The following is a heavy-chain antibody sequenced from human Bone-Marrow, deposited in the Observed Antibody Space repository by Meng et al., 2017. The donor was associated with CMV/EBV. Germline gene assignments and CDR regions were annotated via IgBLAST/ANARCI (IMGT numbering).Heavy chain of an antibody. D-gene: IGHD3-22*01. Sequence: SVNVSCKASGGTFSSYAISWVRQAPGQGLEWMGGIIPIFGTANYAQKFQGRVTITTDESTSTAYMELSSLRSEDTAVYYRAREGQYYYDSSGSFDYWVQGTLVTVSS. J-gene: IGHJ4*02. CDR3: AREGQYYYDSSGSFDY. CDR2: IIPIFGTA. CDR1: GGTFSSYA. V-gene: IGHV1-69*05.